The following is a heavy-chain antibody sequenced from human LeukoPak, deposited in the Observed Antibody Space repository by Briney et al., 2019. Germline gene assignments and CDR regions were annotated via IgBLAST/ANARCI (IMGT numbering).Heavy chain of an antibody. CDR1: GFTFSSYW. J-gene: IGHJ4*02. Sequence: PGGSLRLSCAASGFTFSSYWMHWVRQAPGKGLVWVSRINSDGSSTSHADSVKGRFTISRDNAKNTLYLQMNSLRAEDTAVYYCARDLSSSWYSWPSDYWGQGTLVTVSS. CDR2: INSDGSST. D-gene: IGHD6-13*01. V-gene: IGHV3-74*01. CDR3: ARDLSSSWYSWPSDY.